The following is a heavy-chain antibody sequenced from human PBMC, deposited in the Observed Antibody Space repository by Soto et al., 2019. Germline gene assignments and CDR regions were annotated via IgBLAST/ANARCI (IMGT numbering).Heavy chain of an antibody. CDR1: GFTFSSYA. V-gene: IGHV3-23*01. CDR3: AKRGEGDYVWGSYREYYYGMDV. J-gene: IGHJ6*02. Sequence: VGSLRLSCAASGFTFSSYAMSWVRQAPWKGLEWVSAIGGSGGSTYYADSVKGRFTISRDNSKNTLYLQMNSLRAEDTAVYYCAKRGEGDYVWGSYREYYYGMDVWGQGTTVTVSS. CDR2: IGGSGGST. D-gene: IGHD3-16*02.